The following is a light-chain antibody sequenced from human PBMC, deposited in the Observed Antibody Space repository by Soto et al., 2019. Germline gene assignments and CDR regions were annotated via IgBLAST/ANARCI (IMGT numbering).Light chain of an antibody. CDR2: KIS. CDR3: MQATQSYT. CDR1: QSLVHIYGNTY. Sequence: DIVLTQTGLSSPVTLGQRASISGWSSQSLVHIYGNTYFNWLQQSPGQAPSLLIYKISNRFPGVPDRFSGSGAGTDFTLKSSRVEAEDVGVYYCMQATQSYTFGQGTRLEIK. J-gene: IGKJ2*01. V-gene: IGKV2-24*01.